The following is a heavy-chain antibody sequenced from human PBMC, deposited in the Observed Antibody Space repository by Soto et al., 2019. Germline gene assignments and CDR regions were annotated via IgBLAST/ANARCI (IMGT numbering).Heavy chain of an antibody. CDR3: ARRSPRGYGNYYYYGMDV. J-gene: IGHJ6*02. CDR2: IIPIFGTA. D-gene: IGHD5-12*01. V-gene: IGHV1-69*13. CDR1: GGTFSSYA. Sequence: SVKVSCKASGGTFSSYAISWVRQAPGQGLEWMGGIIPIFGTANYAQKFQGRVTITADESTSTAYMELSSLRSEDTAVYYCARRSPRGYGNYYYYGMDVWGQGTTVTVSS.